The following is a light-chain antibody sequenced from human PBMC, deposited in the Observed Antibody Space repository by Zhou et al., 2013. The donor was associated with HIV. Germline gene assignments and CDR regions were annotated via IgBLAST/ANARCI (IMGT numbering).Light chain of an antibody. J-gene: IGKJ1*01. CDR1: ESLSRN. CDR2: GAS. V-gene: IGKV3-20*01. CDR3: QQYGSSSWT. Sequence: EIVMTQSPATLSVSPGERATLSCRASESLSRNLAWYQQKPGQPPRLLIYGASSRATGIPDRFSGSGSGTDFTLTISRLEPEDFAVYYCQQYGSSSWTFGQGPRWKSN.